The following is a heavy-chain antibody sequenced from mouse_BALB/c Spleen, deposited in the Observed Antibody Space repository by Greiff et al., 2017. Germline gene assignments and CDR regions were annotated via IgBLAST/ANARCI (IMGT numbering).Heavy chain of an antibody. V-gene: IGHV14-3*02. CDR2: IDPANGNT. CDR3: ARWFDYDGRFDY. Sequence: VQLKQSGAELVKPGASVKLSCTASGFNIKDTYMHWVKQRPEQGLEWIGRIDPANGNTKYDPKFQGKATITADTSSNTAYLQLSSLTSEDTAVYYCARWFDYDGRFDYWGQGTTLTVSS. CDR1: GFNIKDTY. J-gene: IGHJ2*01. D-gene: IGHD2-4*01.